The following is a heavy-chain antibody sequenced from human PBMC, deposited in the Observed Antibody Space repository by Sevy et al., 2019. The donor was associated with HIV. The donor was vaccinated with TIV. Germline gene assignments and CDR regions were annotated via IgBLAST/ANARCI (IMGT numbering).Heavy chain of an antibody. D-gene: IGHD3-10*01. CDR3: ARDKYYYVSGSFDY. J-gene: IGHJ4*01. Sequence: ASVKVSCKVSGGIFRSNAISWVRQAPGQGLEWMGGIIAVFGTTNYGQKFQGRVTVTADESRSTAYMELSSLRSEDTAVYYCARDKYYYVSGSFDYWGQGTQVTVSS. CDR2: IIAVFGTT. V-gene: IGHV1-69*13. CDR1: GGIFRSNA.